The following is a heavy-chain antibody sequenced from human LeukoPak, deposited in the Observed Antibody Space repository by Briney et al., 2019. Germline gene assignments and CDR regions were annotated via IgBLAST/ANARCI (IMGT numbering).Heavy chain of an antibody. V-gene: IGHV3-30*03. J-gene: IGHJ4*02. CDR3: ARGWYSSGWYKPLNDIDY. CDR1: GFTFSSYG. D-gene: IGHD6-19*01. Sequence: GGSLRLSCAASGFTFSSYGMHWVRQAPGKGLEWVAVISYDGSNKYYADSVKGRFTISRDNSKNTLYLQMNSLRAEDTAVYYCARGWYSSGWYKPLNDIDYWGQGTLVTVSS. CDR2: ISYDGSNK.